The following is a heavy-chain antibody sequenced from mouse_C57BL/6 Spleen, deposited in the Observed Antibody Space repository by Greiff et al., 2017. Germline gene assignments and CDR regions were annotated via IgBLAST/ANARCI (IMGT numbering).Heavy chain of an antibody. CDR2: ISPNNGGT. CDR1: GYTFTDYN. V-gene: IGHV1-18*01. J-gene: IGHJ1*03. CDR3: GRASSGRYIDV. D-gene: IGHD1-1*01. Sequence: VQLKQSGPELVKPGASVKIPCTASGYTFTDYNMDWVQQRHGKSLEWVGDISPNNGGTIYNQTFKGTATFTVDKSSSTVYMEIRSLTSEDTAVYYCGRASSGRYIDVWGTGTSVTVSS.